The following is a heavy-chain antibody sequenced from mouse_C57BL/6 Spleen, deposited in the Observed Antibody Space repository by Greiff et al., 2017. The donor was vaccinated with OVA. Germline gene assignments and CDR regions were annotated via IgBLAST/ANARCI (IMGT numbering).Heavy chain of an antibody. D-gene: IGHD2-3*01. CDR2: ISSGSSSS. V-gene: IGHV5-17*01. CDR1: GFTFSDYG. J-gene: IGHJ3*01. CDR3: AWIGGDGYRFAY. Sequence: EVKLMESGGGLVKPGGSLKLSCAASGFTFSDYGMHWVSQAPEKGLEWVAYISSGSSSSYYADTVKGRFTISRDNANNTRFLQMTSLRSEDKAMYYCAWIGGDGYRFAYWGQGTLVTVSA.